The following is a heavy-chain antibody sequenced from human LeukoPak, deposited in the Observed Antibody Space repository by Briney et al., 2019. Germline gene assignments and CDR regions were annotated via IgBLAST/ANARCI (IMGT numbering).Heavy chain of an antibody. V-gene: IGHV1-2*02. CDR1: GYIFTDNY. CDR3: ARRSKWSLDF. D-gene: IGHD2-8*01. CDR2: INPNSGGT. Sequence: VASVKVSCKASGYIFTDNYIHWVRQAPGQGLEWMGWINPNSGGTKYAQKFQGRVTMTRDTSFNTVYMEVSRLRSDDTAVYYCARRSKWSLDFWGQGTLVTVSS. J-gene: IGHJ4*02.